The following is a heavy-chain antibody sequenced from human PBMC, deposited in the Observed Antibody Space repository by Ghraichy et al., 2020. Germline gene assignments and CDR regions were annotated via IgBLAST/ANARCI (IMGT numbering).Heavy chain of an antibody. Sequence: SETPSLTCTVSGYSISSGYYWGWIRQPPGKGLEWIGSIYHSGSTYYTPSLKSRVTISVDTSKNQFSLKLSSVTAADTAVYYCARVKYGRWLQLLWYFDLWGRGTLVTVSS. CDR3: ARVKYGRWLQLLWYFDL. CDR1: GYSISSGYY. D-gene: IGHD5-24*01. J-gene: IGHJ2*01. V-gene: IGHV4-38-2*02. CDR2: IYHSGST.